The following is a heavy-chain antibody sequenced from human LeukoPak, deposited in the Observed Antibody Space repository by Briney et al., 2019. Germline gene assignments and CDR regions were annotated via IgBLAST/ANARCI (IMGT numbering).Heavy chain of an antibody. D-gene: IGHD5-12*01. Sequence: PGGSLRLSCAASGFTFSSYSMNWVRQAPGKGLEWVSYISSSGSTIYYADSVKGRFTISRDNAKNSLYLQMNSLRAEDTAVYYCARVEYSGYSTTSPGYWGQGTLVTVSS. CDR3: ARVEYSGYSTTSPGY. CDR1: GFTFSSYS. CDR2: ISSSGSTI. V-gene: IGHV3-48*04. J-gene: IGHJ4*02.